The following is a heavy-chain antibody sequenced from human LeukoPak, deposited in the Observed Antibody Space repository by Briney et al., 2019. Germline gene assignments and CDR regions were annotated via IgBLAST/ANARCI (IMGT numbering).Heavy chain of an antibody. CDR3: VSKTRELYYYDTGGVPFDP. J-gene: IGHJ5*02. V-gene: IGHV4-39*07. CDR1: SGSISTSNYY. Sequence: PSETLSLTCTVSSGSISTSNYYWGWVRQPPGKALEWIGNIFYSGSTYYSPSLKSRVTISLDTSRNQFSLKLNSVTAADTAVYYCVSKTRELYYYDTGGVPFDPWGQGTLVTVSS. D-gene: IGHD3-22*01. CDR2: IFYSGST.